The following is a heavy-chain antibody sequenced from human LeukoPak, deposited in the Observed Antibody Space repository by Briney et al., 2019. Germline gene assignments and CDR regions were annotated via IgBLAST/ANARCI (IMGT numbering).Heavy chain of an antibody. D-gene: IGHD1-1*01. J-gene: IGHJ6*03. V-gene: IGHV3-43*01. CDR3: AKGNAYSDYYMDV. CDR2: ISWDGVST. Sequence: GGSLRLSCAASGFTFDDYSIHWVRQAPGKGLEWVSFISWDGVSTYCADSVKGRFTISRDNSKNSLYLQMNSLRTEDTALYYCAKGNAYSDYYMDVWGKGTTVTVSS. CDR1: GFTFDDYS.